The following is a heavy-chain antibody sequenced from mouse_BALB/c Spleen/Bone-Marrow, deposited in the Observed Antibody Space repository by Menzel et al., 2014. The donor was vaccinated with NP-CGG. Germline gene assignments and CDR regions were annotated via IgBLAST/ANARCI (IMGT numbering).Heavy chain of an antibody. V-gene: IGHV1S56*01. CDR2: IYPGNVNT. D-gene: IGHD1-1*01. J-gene: IGHJ4*01. Sequence: QVQLKQSGPELVKPGASVRISCKASGYTFTSYYIHWVKQRPGQGLEWFGWIYPGNVNTKYNEKFKGKATLTADKSSSTAYMQLSSLTSEDSAVYFCARWVVGRDYAMDYWGQGTSVTVSS. CDR3: ARWVVGRDYAMDY. CDR1: GYTFTSYY.